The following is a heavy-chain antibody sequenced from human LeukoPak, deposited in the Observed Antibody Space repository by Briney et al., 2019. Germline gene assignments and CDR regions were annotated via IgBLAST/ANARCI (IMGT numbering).Heavy chain of an antibody. CDR3: ARDSRWLFDYFDH. Sequence: GGSLRLSCAVSGITLSNYGMSWVRQAPGKGLEWVSGISGSGGNTYYADSVKGRFTISRDNSKDTLYLQMNSLRAEDTAVYYCARDSRWLFDYFDHWGQGTLVTVSS. J-gene: IGHJ4*02. D-gene: IGHD6-13*01. V-gene: IGHV3-23*01. CDR1: GITLSNYG. CDR2: ISGSGGNT.